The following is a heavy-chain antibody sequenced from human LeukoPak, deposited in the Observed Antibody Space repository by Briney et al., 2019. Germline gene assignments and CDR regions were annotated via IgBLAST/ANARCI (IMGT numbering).Heavy chain of an antibody. D-gene: IGHD2/OR15-2a*01. CDR3: ARAVKTFGTWFDP. CDR2: INPNSGGT. V-gene: IGHV1-2*02. CDR1: GYTFTGYY. Sequence: ASVKVSCKASGYTFTGYYMHWVRQAPGQGLEWMGWINPNSGGTNSAQKFQGRVTMTRNTSISTAYMELSRLRSDDTAVYYCARAVKTFGTWFDPWGQGTLVTVSS. J-gene: IGHJ5*02.